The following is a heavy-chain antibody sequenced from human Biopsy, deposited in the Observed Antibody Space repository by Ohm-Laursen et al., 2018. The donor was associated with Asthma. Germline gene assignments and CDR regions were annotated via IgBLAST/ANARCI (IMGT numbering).Heavy chain of an antibody. Sequence: ASGKVSCKPSGFPFTAYYIHWVRQAPGQGLEWMGWISLNTGDANLAQKFRGWVTMTRDTSISTAYLVLSGLKSHDTAVYYCARAPYSDAIDSWGQGTLVAVSS. CDR1: GFPFTAYY. CDR2: ISLNTGDA. V-gene: IGHV1-2*04. D-gene: IGHD1-26*01. CDR3: ARAPYSDAIDS. J-gene: IGHJ4*02.